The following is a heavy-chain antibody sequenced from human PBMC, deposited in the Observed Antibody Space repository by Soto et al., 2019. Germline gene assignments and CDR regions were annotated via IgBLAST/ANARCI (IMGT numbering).Heavy chain of an antibody. CDR3: ARNRRYCSGGSCYLIHWYFDL. V-gene: IGHV1-18*01. Sequence: ASVKVSCKASGYTFTSYGISWVRQAPGQGLEWMGWISAYNGNTNYAQKLQGRVTMTTDTSTSTAYMELRSLRSDDTAVYYCARNRRYCSGGSCYLIHWYFDLWGRGTLVTVSS. CDR1: GYTFTSYG. D-gene: IGHD2-15*01. CDR2: ISAYNGNT. J-gene: IGHJ2*01.